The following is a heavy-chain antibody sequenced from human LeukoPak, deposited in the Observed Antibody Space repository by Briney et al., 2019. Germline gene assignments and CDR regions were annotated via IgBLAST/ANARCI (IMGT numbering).Heavy chain of an antibody. V-gene: IGHV4-34*01. CDR2: INHSGST. J-gene: IGHJ4*02. CDR1: GGSFSGYY. CDR3: ARPGGAAAGPFDY. Sequence: PSETLSLTCAVYGGSFSGYYWSWIRQPPGKGLEWIGEINHSGSTNYNPSLKSRVTISVDTSKNQFSLKLSSVTAADTAVYYCARPGGAAAGPFDYWGQGTLVTVSS. D-gene: IGHD6-13*01.